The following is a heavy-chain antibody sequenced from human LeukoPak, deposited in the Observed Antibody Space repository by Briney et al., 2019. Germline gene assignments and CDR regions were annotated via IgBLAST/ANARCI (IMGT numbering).Heavy chain of an antibody. CDR1: GYSFTSYW. J-gene: IGHJ4*02. V-gene: IGHV5-10-1*01. Sequence: RGESLKISCKGSGYSFTSYWISWVRQMPGKGLEWMVRIDPSDSYTNYSPSFQGHVTISADKSISTAYLQWSSLKASDTAMYYCARHSSIGYSGYEDYFDYWGQGTLVTVSS. D-gene: IGHD5-12*01. CDR2: IDPSDSYT. CDR3: ARHSSIGYSGYEDYFDY.